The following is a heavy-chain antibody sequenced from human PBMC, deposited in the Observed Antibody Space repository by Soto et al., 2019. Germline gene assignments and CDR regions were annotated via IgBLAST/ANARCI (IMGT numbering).Heavy chain of an antibody. CDR3: ARDWERPGYCSGGSCYSSYYYYYGMDV. CDR2: IYHSGST. J-gene: IGHJ6*02. CDR1: GGSISSSNW. D-gene: IGHD2-15*01. Sequence: PSDTLSLTCAVSGGSISSSNWWSWVRQPPGKGLEWIGEIYHSGSTNYNPSLKSRVTISVDKSKNQFSLKLSSVTAADTAVYYCARDWERPGYCSGGSCYSSYYYYYGMDVWGQGTTVTVSS. V-gene: IGHV4-4*02.